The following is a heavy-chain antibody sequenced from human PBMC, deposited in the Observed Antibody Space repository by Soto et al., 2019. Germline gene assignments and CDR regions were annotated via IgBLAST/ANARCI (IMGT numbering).Heavy chain of an antibody. CDR2: ISAYNGNT. J-gene: IGHJ3*02. Sequence: ASVKVSCKASGYTFTSYGISWVRQAPGQGLEWMGWISAYNGNTNYAQKLQGRVTMTRDTSTSTVYMELSSLRSEDTAVYYCARGATRFLEWLLALDAFDIWGQGTMVTVSS. CDR1: GYTFTSYG. D-gene: IGHD3-3*01. CDR3: ARGATRFLEWLLALDAFDI. V-gene: IGHV1-18*01.